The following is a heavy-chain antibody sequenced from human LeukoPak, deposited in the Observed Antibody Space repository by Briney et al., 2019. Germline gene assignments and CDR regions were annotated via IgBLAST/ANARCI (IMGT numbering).Heavy chain of an antibody. CDR3: AKLMRKYDYVWGSYRRSAPDY. D-gene: IGHD3-16*02. V-gene: IGHV3-23*01. Sequence: TGGSLRLSCAASGFTFSSYAMSWVRQAPGKGLEWVSAISGSGGSTYYADSVKGRFTISRDNSKNTLYLQMNSLRAEDTAVYYCAKLMRKYDYVWGSYRRSAPDYWGQGTLVTVSS. CDR2: ISGSGGST. J-gene: IGHJ4*02. CDR1: GFTFSSYA.